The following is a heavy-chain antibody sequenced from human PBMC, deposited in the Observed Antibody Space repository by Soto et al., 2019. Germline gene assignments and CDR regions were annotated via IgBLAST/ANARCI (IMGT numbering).Heavy chain of an antibody. J-gene: IGHJ6*03. CDR3: ARGRAGYCSGGSCYQTPKYYYYYMDV. D-gene: IGHD2-15*01. CDR2: INHSGST. Sequence: SETLSLTCAVYGGSFSGYYWSWIRQPPGKGLEWIGEINHSGSTNYNPSLKSRVTISVDTSKNQFSLKLSSVTAADTAVYYCARGRAGYCSGGSCYQTPKYYYYYMDVWGKGTTVTRLL. CDR1: GGSFSGYY. V-gene: IGHV4-34*01.